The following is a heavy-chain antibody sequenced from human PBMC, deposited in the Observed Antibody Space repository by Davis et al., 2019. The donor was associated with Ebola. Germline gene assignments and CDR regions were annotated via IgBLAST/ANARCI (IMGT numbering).Heavy chain of an antibody. CDR3: ARSRDGYNSGWGRFDY. D-gene: IGHD5-24*01. V-gene: IGHV1-2*02. Sequence: ASVKVSCKASMYTFNNYYMHWVRQAPGQGLEWMGWINPNSGGTNYAQKFQGRVTMTRDTSISTAYMELSRLRSDDTAVYYCARSRDGYNSGWGRFDYWGQGTLVTVSS. CDR2: INPNSGGT. CDR1: MYTFNNYY. J-gene: IGHJ4*02.